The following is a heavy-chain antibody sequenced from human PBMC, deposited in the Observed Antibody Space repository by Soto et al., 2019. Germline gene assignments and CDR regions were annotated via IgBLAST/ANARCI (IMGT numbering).Heavy chain of an antibody. CDR1: GGSISSGDYY. V-gene: IGHV4-30-4*01. Sequence: SETLSLTCTVSGGSISSGDYYWSWIRQPPGKGLEWIGYIYYSGSTYYNPSLKSRVTISVDTSKNQFSLKLSSVTAADTAVYYCARVNYYDSSGYYPDYWGQGTLVTVSS. D-gene: IGHD3-22*01. CDR3: ARVNYYDSSGYYPDY. J-gene: IGHJ4*02. CDR2: IYYSGST.